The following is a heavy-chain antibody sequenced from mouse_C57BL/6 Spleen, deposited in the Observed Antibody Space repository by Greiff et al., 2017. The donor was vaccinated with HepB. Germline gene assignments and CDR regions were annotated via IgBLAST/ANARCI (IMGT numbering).Heavy chain of an antibody. CDR3: AGGLLRRADWYFDV. J-gene: IGHJ1*03. Sequence: EVMLVESGGGLVKPGGSLKLSCAASGFNFSSYTMSWVRQTPEKRLEWVATISGGGGNTYYPDSVKGRFTISRDNAKNTLYLQMSSLRSEDTALYYCAGGLLRRADWYFDVWGTGTTVTVSS. V-gene: IGHV5-9*01. CDR2: ISGGGGNT. CDR1: GFNFSSYT. D-gene: IGHD1-1*01.